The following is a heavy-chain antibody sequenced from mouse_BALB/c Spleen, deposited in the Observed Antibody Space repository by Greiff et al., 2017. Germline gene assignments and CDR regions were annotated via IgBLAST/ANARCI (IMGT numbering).Heavy chain of an antibody. CDR2: ILPGSGST. J-gene: IGHJ1*01. CDR1: GYTLRSYW. D-gene: IGHD1-1*02. V-gene: IGHV1-9*01. Sequence: QVQLKQSGAELMKPGASVKISCKATGYTLRSYWVEWVKQSPGHGLEWLGEILPGSGSTNYNEKFKGKATFTADTSSNSAYMQLSSLTSEDSVVYYCASSGCYGRGGYFDVWGAGTPVTVSS. CDR3: ASSGCYGRGGYFDV.